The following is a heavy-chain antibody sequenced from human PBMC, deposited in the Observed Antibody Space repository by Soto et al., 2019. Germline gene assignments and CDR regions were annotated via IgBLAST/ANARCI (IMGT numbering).Heavy chain of an antibody. J-gene: IGHJ5*02. CDR3: ARDRCSSTSWEGCWFGP. V-gene: IGHV4-31*03. CDR2: ITYGGNT. D-gene: IGHD2-2*01. Sequence: SETLSLTCTVSGASISSAGYCWGWVRQHPGKGLEWIGYITYGGNTDYNPSLRSRVSISIATSKNQFSLKLSSVTAAATAVYFCARDRCSSTSWEGCWFGPWGQGTLVTVSS. CDR1: GASISSAGYC.